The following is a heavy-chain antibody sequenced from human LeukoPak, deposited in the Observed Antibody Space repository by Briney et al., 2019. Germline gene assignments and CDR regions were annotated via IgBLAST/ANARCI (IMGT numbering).Heavy chain of an antibody. CDR3: AKDQGYYGSGSYKEYFQH. CDR2: IRYDGSNK. D-gene: IGHD3-10*01. CDR1: GFTFSSYG. V-gene: IGHV3-30*02. Sequence: GGSLRLSCAASGFTFSSYGMHWVRQAPGKGLEWVAFIRYDGSNKYYADSVKGRFTISRDNSKNTLYLQLNSLRAEDTAVYDCAKDQGYYGSGSYKEYFQHWGQGTLVTVSS. J-gene: IGHJ1*01.